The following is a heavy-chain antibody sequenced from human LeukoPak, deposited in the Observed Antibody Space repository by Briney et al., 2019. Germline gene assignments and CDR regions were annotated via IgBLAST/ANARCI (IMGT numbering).Heavy chain of an antibody. J-gene: IGHJ5*02. Sequence: SETLSLTCGVSGGSISSSNWWSWVRQPPGKGLEWIGEMYTGGTTHYNPSLKSRVTMSVDRSKNEFSLELSSVTAADTAVYYCARHGSYWFDPWGQGTLVTVSS. CDR1: GGSISSSNW. CDR3: ARHGSYWFDP. CDR2: MYTGGTT. D-gene: IGHD6-6*01. V-gene: IGHV4-4*02.